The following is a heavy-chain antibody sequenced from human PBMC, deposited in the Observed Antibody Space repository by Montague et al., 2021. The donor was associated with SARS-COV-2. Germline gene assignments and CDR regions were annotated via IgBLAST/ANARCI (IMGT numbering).Heavy chain of an antibody. J-gene: IGHJ4*02. V-gene: IGHV4-39*02. CDR3: ARGMIRGVTTPFDY. CDR2: IDYSGTT. D-gene: IGHD3-10*01. CDR1: SGSIISSGYY. Sequence: SETLSLTCSVSSGSIISSGYYWGWIRQPPGKELEWIGNIDYSGTTYYKPSVQSRGTISVDTSKNHLSLRLSSVTAADTAVYFCARGMIRGVTTPFDYWGQGSQVTVSS.